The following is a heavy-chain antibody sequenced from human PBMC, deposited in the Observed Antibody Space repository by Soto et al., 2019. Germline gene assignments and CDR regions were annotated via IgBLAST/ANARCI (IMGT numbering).Heavy chain of an antibody. CDR3: ARDVGPRAFDI. CDR1: GFTFSSDN. V-gene: IGHV3-21*01. J-gene: IGHJ3*02. Sequence: EVQLVESGGGLVKPGGSLRLSCAASGFTFSSDNMNWVRQAPGRGLEWVSSISRSSSYIYYADSVKGRFTISRDNAKNSLYLQMNGLRAEDTAVYYCARDVGPRAFDIWGRGTMVTVSS. CDR2: ISRSSSYI.